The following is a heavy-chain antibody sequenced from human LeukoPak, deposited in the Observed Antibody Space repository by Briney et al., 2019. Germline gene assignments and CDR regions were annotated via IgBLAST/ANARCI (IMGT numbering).Heavy chain of an antibody. V-gene: IGHV4-31*03. J-gene: IGHJ4*02. CDR2: IYYSGST. CDR3: ARDGDSTGYYFAY. D-gene: IGHD3-22*01. CDR1: GGSISSNGYY. Sequence: SETLSLTCTVSGGSISSNGYYWSWIRQQPGKGLEWIGYIYYSGSTYYNPSLTSRVTISVDTSKNHFPLKLSSVTAADTAVYYCARDGDSTGYYFAYWGQGTLVTVSS.